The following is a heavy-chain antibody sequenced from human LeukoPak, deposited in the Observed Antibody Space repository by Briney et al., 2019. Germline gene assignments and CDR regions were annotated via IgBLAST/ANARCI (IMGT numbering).Heavy chain of an antibody. J-gene: IGHJ4*02. Sequence: PGGSLRLSCAASGFTFSSYAMHWVRQAPGKGLEWVAVISYDGSNKYYADSVKGRFTISRDNSKNTLYLQMNSLRAEDTAVYYCAREGDIVVVVAAGGFDYWGQGTLVTVSS. D-gene: IGHD2-15*01. CDR1: GFTFSSYA. CDR2: ISYDGSNK. CDR3: AREGDIVVVVAAGGFDY. V-gene: IGHV3-30-3*01.